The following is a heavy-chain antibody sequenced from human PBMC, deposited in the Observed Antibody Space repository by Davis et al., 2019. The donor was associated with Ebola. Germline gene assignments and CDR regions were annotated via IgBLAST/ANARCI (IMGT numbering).Heavy chain of an antibody. CDR2: IYPGDSDS. J-gene: IGHJ6*02. V-gene: IGHV5-51*01. CDR3: ARTRSSSWSRGDYYGMDV. CDR1: GYSFSSYW. Sequence: GESLKISCKGSGYSFSSYWIGWVRQMPGKGLEWMGIIYPGDSDSRYSPSFQGQVTISADKSISTAYLQWSSLKASDTAMYYCARTRSSSWSRGDYYGMDVWGQGTTVTVSS. D-gene: IGHD6-13*01.